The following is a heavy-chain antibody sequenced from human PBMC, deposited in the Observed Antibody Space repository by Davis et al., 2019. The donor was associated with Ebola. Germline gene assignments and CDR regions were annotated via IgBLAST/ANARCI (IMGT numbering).Heavy chain of an antibody. CDR2: ISSSGSTI. D-gene: IGHD5-18*01. Sequence: GGSLRLSCAASGFTFSDYYMSWIRQAPGKGLEWVSYISSSGSTIYYADSVKGRFTISRDNAKNSLYLQMNSLRDEDTAVYYCARGVAYSYGWGYYFDYWGQGTLVTVSS. CDR3: ARGVAYSYGWGYYFDY. V-gene: IGHV3-11*04. CDR1: GFTFSDYY. J-gene: IGHJ4*02.